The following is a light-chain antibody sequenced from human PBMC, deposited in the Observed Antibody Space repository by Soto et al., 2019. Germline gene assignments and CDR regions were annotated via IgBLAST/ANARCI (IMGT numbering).Light chain of an antibody. CDR1: QGISNY. CDR2: GAS. V-gene: IGKV1-9*01. J-gene: IGKJ5*01. Sequence: DIQMTQSPSSLSASVEDRVTITCRASQGISNYLAWYQQKPGEAPKLLIYGASTLQSGVPSRFSGAGSGTDFTLTISSLMPEDLATYYCHQLNNYPITLGQGTRLEIK. CDR3: HQLNNYPIT.